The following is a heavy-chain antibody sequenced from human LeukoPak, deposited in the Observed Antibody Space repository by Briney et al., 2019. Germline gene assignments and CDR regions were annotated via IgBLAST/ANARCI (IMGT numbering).Heavy chain of an antibody. CDR2: MSPVSGNA. V-gene: IGHV1-8*01. J-gene: IGHJ4*02. D-gene: IGHD6-13*01. CDR1: GYTFTNFD. Sequence: ASVKVSCKASGYTFTNFDINWVRQAPGQGLEWMGWMSPVSGNAGSAQKFQGRVTLTRDTSISTAYMELSSLRSDDTAFYYCARAPMGAAALYWGQGTLVTVSS. CDR3: ARAPMGAAALY.